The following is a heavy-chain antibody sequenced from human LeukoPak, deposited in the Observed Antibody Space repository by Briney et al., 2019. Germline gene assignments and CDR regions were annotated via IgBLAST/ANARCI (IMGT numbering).Heavy chain of an antibody. V-gene: IGHV4-39*01. CDR3: ARQIVGTSWNYYYSYIDV. Sequence: PSETLSPTCSVSGGSISSSLYHWGWLRQPPGKGLEWIGNVFHSGNTYSSPYLQSRVAFSVDTSKNQFSLKLTSVTATDTAVYYCARQIVGTSWNYYYSYIDVWGKGTSVSVSS. J-gene: IGHJ6*03. CDR1: GGSISSSLYH. CDR2: VFHSGNT. D-gene: IGHD1-1*01.